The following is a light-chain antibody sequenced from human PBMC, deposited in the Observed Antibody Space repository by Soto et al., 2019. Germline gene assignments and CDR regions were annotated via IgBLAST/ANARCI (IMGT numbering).Light chain of an antibody. CDR1: SSDVGGYNS. CDR2: EVT. V-gene: IGLV2-14*01. Sequence: QSVLTQPASVSGSPGQSITISCTGTSSDVGGYNSVSWYQQHPGKAPKLMIYEVTNRPSGVSNRFSGSQSGNTASLTISGLRAEDEAYYYCNSYSSTSHVVFGGGTQLTVL. CDR3: NSYSSTSHVV. J-gene: IGLJ2*01.